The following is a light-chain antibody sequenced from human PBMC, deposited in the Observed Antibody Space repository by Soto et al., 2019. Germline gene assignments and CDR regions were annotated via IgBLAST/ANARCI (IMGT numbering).Light chain of an antibody. CDR3: QQYGSSPQT. Sequence: EIVLTQSPGTLSLSPGERATLSCRASQSVSSSYLAWYQQKPGQAPRLLIYGASSRAPGIPDRFSGSGSGTDFTRTISRLEPEDFAVYYCQQYGSSPQTFGQGTKVDIK. CDR2: GAS. V-gene: IGKV3-20*01. J-gene: IGKJ1*01. CDR1: QSVSSSY.